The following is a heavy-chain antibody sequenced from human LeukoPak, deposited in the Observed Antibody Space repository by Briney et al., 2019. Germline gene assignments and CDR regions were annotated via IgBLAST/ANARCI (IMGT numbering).Heavy chain of an antibody. CDR1: GYSLTSYY. Sequence: ASVKVSCKASGYSLTSYYMHWVRQAPGQGLEWMGIINPSGVSTSYAQKFQDRVTMTRETSTSTVYMELSSLKSEDTAVYYCARGASISSGWRYYYDMDVWGKGTTVTVSS. V-gene: IGHV1-46*03. CDR2: INPSGVST. D-gene: IGHD6-19*01. CDR3: ARGASISSGWRYYYDMDV. J-gene: IGHJ6*03.